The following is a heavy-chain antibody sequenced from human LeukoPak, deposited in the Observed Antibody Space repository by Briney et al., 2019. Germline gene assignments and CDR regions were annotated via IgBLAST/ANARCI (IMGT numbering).Heavy chain of an antibody. V-gene: IGHV1-69*01. J-gene: IGHJ4*02. CDR1: GCTFSSYA. CDR3: ARSALGVPYFDY. CDR2: IIPIFGTA. D-gene: IGHD3-16*01. Sequence: GSSGKVSCKASGCTFSSYAISWVRQAPGQGLEWMGGIIPIFGTANYAQKFQGRVTITADESTSTAYMELRSLRSEDTAVYYCARSALGVPYFDYWGQGTLVTVSS.